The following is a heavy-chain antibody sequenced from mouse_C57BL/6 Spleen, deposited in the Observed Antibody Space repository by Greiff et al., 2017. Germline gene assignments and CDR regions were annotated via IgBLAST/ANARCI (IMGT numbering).Heavy chain of an antibody. CDR3: ARGRWDNYFDY. V-gene: IGHV3-6*01. CDR1: GYSITSGYY. D-gene: IGHD3-3*01. CDR2: ISYDGSN. J-gene: IGHJ2*01. Sequence: VQLKESGPGLVKPSQSLSLTCSVTGYSITSGYYWNWIRQFPGNKLEWMGYISYDGSNNYNPSLKNRISITRDTSKNQFFLKLNSVTTEDTATYYCARGRWDNYFDYWGQGTTLTVSS.